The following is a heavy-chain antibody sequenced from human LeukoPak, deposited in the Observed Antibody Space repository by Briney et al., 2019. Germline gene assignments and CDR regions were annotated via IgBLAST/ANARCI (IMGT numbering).Heavy chain of an antibody. CDR1: GFTFSSYG. D-gene: IGHD1-26*01. CDR3: ARGLYSGSYYTWYYYYGMDV. CDR2: IWYEGSNK. V-gene: IGHV3-33*01. J-gene: IGHJ6*02. Sequence: GRSLRLSCAASGFTFSSYGMHWVRQAPGKGLEGVAVIWYEGSNKYYAVYVKGRFTISRDNSKNTLYLQMNSLRAEDTAVYYCARGLYSGSYYTWYYYYGMDVWGQGTTVTVSS.